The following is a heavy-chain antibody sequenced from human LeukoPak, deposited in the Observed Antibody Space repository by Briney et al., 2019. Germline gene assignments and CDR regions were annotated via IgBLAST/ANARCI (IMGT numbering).Heavy chain of an antibody. Sequence: SETLSLTCTVSGGSISSYYWSWIRQPPGKGLEWIGYIYYSGSTNYNPTLKSRVTISVDTSKNQFSLKLSSVTAADTAVYYCARDPYYYGMDVWGQGTTVTVSS. V-gene: IGHV4-59*01. CDR1: GGSISSYY. CDR3: ARDPYYYGMDV. CDR2: IYYSGST. J-gene: IGHJ6*02.